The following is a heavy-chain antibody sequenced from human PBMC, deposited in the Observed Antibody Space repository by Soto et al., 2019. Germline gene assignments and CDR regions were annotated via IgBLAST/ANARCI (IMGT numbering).Heavy chain of an antibody. D-gene: IGHD2-15*01. CDR3: ARSSLYCSGGSCYSRGAWYYYYYMDV. CDR2: INHSGST. J-gene: IGHJ6*03. V-gene: IGHV4-34*01. Sequence: PSETLSLTCAVYGRSFSGYYWSWIRQPPGKGLEWIGEINHSGSTNYNPSLKSRVTISVDTSKNQFSLKLSSVTAADTAVYYCARSSLYCSGGSCYSRGAWYYYYYMDVWGKGTTVTVSS. CDR1: GRSFSGYY.